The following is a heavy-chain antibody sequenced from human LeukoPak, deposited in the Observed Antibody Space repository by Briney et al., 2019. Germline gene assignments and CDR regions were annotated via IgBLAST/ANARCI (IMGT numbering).Heavy chain of an antibody. V-gene: IGHV3-53*01. J-gene: IGHJ5*02. D-gene: IGHD3-10*01. Sequence: PGGSLRLSCAASGFTVSSTYMSWVRQAPGKGLEWVSIIYSGGSTYYADSVKGRFTISRDNSKNTLYLQMNSLRAEDTAVYYCARGGGPAYHYGSGSENWFDPWGQGTLVTVSS. CDR1: GFTVSSTY. CDR3: ARGGGPAYHYGSGSENWFDP. CDR2: IYSGGST.